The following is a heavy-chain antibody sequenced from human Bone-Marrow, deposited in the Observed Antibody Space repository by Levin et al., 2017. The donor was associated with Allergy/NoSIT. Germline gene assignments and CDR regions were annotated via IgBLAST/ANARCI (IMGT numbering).Heavy chain of an antibody. V-gene: IGHV3-30*18. CDR3: AKDLVPYCSSLTCYLGGYGMDV. CDR2: MSYDGTNK. D-gene: IGHD2-2*01. CDR1: GFAFSNSG. J-gene: IGHJ6*02. Sequence: LSLTCAASGFAFSNSGIHWVRQAPGKGLEWVAVMSYDGTNKYYADSVKGRFSISRDISRYTVYLQMNSLRVGDTAVYYCAKDLVPYCSSLTCYLGGYGMDVWGQGTKVTVSS.